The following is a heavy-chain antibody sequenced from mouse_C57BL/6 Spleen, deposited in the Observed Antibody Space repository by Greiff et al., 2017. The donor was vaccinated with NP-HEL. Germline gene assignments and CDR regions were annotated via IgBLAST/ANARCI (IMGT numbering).Heavy chain of an antibody. CDR3: TRWAGINY. V-gene: IGHV1-15*01. CDR1: GYTFTDYE. CDR2: IDPETGGT. Sequence: QVQLQQSGAELVKPGASVTLSCKASGYTFTDYELHWVKQTPVHGLEWIGAIDPETGGTTYNQKFKGKAILTADKSSSTAYMELRSLTAEDSAVYYCTRWAGINYWGQGTTLTVSS. J-gene: IGHJ2*01. D-gene: IGHD3-3*01.